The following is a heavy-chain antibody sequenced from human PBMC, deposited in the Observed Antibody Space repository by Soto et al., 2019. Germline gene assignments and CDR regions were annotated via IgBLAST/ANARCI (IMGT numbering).Heavy chain of an antibody. J-gene: IGHJ5*02. V-gene: IGHV4-39*07. CDR1: GGSINSSSYF. CDR2: IYSSGST. Sequence: SETLSLTCSVSGGSINSSSYFWCWVRQPPGKGLEWIGRIYSSGSTNYNPSLKSRVTISVDTSKNQFSLKLSSVTAADTAVYYCARDRNWNPPDWFDPWGQGTLVTVSS. CDR3: ARDRNWNPPDWFDP. D-gene: IGHD1-1*01.